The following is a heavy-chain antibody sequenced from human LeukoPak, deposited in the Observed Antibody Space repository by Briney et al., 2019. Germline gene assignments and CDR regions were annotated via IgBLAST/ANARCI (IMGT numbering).Heavy chain of an antibody. J-gene: IGHJ4*02. CDR3: ARRVPADNTFDY. D-gene: IGHD2-2*01. CDR1: GGSISSGGYS. V-gene: IGHV4-61*08. CDR2: IYYSGST. Sequence: SETLSLTCAVSGGSISSGGYSWSWIRQPPGKGLEWIGYIYYSGSTNYNPALKSRVTISVDMSKNQFSLKLASVTAADTAVYYCARRVPADNTFDYWGQGTLVTVSS.